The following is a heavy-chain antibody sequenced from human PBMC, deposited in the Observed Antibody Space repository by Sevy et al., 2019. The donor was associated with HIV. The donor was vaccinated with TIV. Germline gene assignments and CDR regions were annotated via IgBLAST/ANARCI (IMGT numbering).Heavy chain of an antibody. CDR2: ISYDGNNK. V-gene: IGHV3-30*18. D-gene: IGHD3-10*01. CDR1: GFTFSSYA. CDR3: AKDHNLWSEGGFLHH. Sequence: GGYLRLSCAASGFTFSSYAIHWVRQTPGKGLEWMAVISYDGNNKYYADSVKGRFTVSRDNSKNTLYAHMNSLRAEDTAVTYCAKDHNLWSEGGFLHHWGQGTLVTVSS. J-gene: IGHJ1*01.